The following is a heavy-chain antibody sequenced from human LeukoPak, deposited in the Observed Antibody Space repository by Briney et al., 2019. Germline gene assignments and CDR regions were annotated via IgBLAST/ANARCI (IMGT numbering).Heavy chain of an antibody. CDR2: INHSGST. V-gene: IGHV4-34*01. CDR1: GGSLSGYY. D-gene: IGHD6-19*01. CDR3: ARGKSIAVAGDFDI. J-gene: IGHJ3*02. Sequence: SETLSLTCAVYGGSLSGYYWSWIRQPPGKGLEWIGEINHSGSTNYNPSLKSRVTISVDTSKNQFSLKLGSVTAADTAVYYCARGKSIAVAGDFDIWGQGTMVTVSS.